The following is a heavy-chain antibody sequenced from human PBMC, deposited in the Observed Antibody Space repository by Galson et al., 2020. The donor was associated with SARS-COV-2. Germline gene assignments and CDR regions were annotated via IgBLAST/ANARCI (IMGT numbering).Heavy chain of an antibody. V-gene: IGHV4-30-2*01. CDR1: GGSISSGGYS. CDR3: AKAVLTTVGTGLLHYGMDV. D-gene: IGHD4-17*01. Sequence: SETLSLTCAVSGGSISSGGYSWSWIRQPPGKGLEWIGYIYHSGSTHYNPSLKSRVTISVDRSKNQFSLNLSSVTAADTAVYYCAKAVLTTVGTGLLHYGMDVWGQGTTVTVSS. J-gene: IGHJ6*02. CDR2: IYHSGST.